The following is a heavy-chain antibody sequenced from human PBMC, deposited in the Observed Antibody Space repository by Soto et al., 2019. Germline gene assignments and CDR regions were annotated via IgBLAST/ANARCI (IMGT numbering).Heavy chain of an antibody. Sequence: QVQLVESGGGVVQPGRSLRLSCAASGFTFSSYAMHWVRQAPGKGLEWGAVISYDGSNKYYADSVKGRFTISRDNSKNTLYLQMNSLRAEDTAVYYCANLEYSSSILAHYYYYYGMDVWGQGTTVTVPS. CDR1: GFTFSSYA. V-gene: IGHV3-30-3*01. D-gene: IGHD6-6*01. J-gene: IGHJ6*02. CDR3: ANLEYSSSILAHYYYYYGMDV. CDR2: ISYDGSNK.